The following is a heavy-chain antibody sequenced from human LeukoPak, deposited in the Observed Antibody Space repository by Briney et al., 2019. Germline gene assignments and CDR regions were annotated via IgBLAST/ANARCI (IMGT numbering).Heavy chain of an antibody. Sequence: PSETLSLTCTLSGGSVSSGSYYWSWIRQPPGKRLEWIGYIYYSGSTNYKPSLKSRVTISVDTSKNQFSLKLSSVTAADTAVYYCARDGGSSWANWFDPWGQGTLVTVAS. J-gene: IGHJ5*02. CDR2: IYYSGST. CDR1: GGSVSSGSYY. CDR3: ARDGGSSWANWFDP. V-gene: IGHV4-61*01. D-gene: IGHD6-13*01.